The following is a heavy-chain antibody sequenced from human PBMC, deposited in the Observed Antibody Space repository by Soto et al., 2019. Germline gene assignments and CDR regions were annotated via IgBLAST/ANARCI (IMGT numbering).Heavy chain of an antibody. Sequence: GGSLRLSCAASGFTFSSYSMNLVRQAPGKGLEWVSYISSSSTIYYADSVKGRFTISRDNAKNSLYLQMNSLRDEDTAVYYCARDYILWFGEIYYYYGMDVWGQGTTVTVSS. J-gene: IGHJ6*02. CDR1: GFTFSSYS. CDR3: ARDYILWFGEIYYYYGMDV. CDR2: ISSSSTI. D-gene: IGHD3-10*01. V-gene: IGHV3-48*02.